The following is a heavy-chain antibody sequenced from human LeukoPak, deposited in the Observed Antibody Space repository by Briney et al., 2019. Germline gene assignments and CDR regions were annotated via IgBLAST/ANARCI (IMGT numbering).Heavy chain of an antibody. D-gene: IGHD4-11*01. V-gene: IGHV4-39*07. CDR1: GGSISSSSYY. J-gene: IGHJ4*02. CDR2: IYYSGST. Sequence: PSETLSLTCTVSGGSISSSSYYWGWIRQPPGKGLEWIGSIYYSGSTYYNPSLKSRVTISVDTPKNQISLKLSSVTAADTAVYYCARMYSNYFDYWGQGTLVTVSS. CDR3: ARMYSNYFDY.